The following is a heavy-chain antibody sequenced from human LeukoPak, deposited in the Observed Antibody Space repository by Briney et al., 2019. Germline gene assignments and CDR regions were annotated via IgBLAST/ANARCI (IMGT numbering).Heavy chain of an antibody. CDR3: ARDGGYSYGLTYYYYYMDV. D-gene: IGHD5-18*01. V-gene: IGHV4-61*02. CDR1: GGSISSGSYY. J-gene: IGHJ6*03. CDR2: IYTSGST. Sequence: SQTLSLTCTVSGGSISSGSYYWSWIQQPAGKGLEWIGRIYTSGSTNYNPSLKSRVTISVDTSKNQFSLKLSSVTAADTAVYYCARDGGYSYGLTYYYYYMDVWGKGTTVTVSS.